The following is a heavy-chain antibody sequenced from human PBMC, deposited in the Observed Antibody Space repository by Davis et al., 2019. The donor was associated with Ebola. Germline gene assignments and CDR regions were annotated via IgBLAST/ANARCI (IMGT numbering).Heavy chain of an antibody. CDR2: IYHSGST. V-gene: IGHV4-4*02. J-gene: IGHJ5*02. Sequence: SHTLSLPCAVPGGSISSSNWLSWVRQPPGKGLEWIGEIYHSGSTNYNPSLKSRVTISVDKSKNQFSLKLSSVTATDTAVYYCARDAGWLRSNWLDPWGQGTLVNVSS. CDR1: GGSISSSNW. D-gene: IGHD5-12*01. CDR3: ARDAGWLRSNWLDP.